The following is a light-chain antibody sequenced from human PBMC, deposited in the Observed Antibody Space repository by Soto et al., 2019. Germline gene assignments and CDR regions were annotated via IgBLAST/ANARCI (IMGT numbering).Light chain of an antibody. V-gene: IGKV1-12*01. CDR3: QKANSFPYA. Sequence: DIPMPQSPSSVSASVGDRVTITCRVSQGISNWLAWYQQKQGKAPKRLIYAASSLRSGVPSTFNGRRSGTDLSLTVSSLEPEEFAAYYCQKANSFPYAFGQGNKLEIK. CDR2: AAS. CDR1: QGISNW. J-gene: IGKJ2*01.